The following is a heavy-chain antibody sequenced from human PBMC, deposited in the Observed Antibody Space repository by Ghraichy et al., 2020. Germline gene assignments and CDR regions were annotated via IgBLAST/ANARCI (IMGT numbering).Heavy chain of an antibody. CDR1: GASISSYY. CDR3: ATYQIYYDSRGYRNWFDP. D-gene: IGHD3-22*01. J-gene: IGHJ5*02. CDR2: IYYSGDT. Sequence: SETLSLTCTVSGASISSYYWSWIRQPPWPGLEWIGYIYYSGDTNYNPSLKSRVTISIDTSTTHFSLTLSSVTAADTAVYYCATYQIYYDSRGYRNWFDPWGQGTLVTVSS. V-gene: IGHV4-59*01.